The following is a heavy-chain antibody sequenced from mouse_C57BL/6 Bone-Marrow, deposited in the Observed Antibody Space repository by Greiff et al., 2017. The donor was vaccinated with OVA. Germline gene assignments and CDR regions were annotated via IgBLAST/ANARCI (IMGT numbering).Heavy chain of an antibody. CDR1: GYTFTSYW. Sequence: QVQLQQPGAELVMPGASVKLSCKASGYTFTSYWMHWVKQRPGQGLEWIGEIDPSDSYTNYNQKFKGKATLTVDKSSSTAYMQLSSLTSEDSAVYSCARYYDDDDKAWFAYGGRGTVVTVSA. V-gene: IGHV1-69*01. J-gene: IGHJ3*01. D-gene: IGHD2-4*01. CDR3: ARYYDDDDKAWFAY. CDR2: IDPSDSYT.